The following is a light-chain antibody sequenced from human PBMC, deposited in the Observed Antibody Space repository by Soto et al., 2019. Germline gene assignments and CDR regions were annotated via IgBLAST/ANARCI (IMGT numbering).Light chain of an antibody. V-gene: IGKV3-11*01. Sequence: EIVLAQSPATLSLSPGERATLSCRASQSVSSYLAWYQHKPGQAPRLLIYDASNRASGIPARFSGSGSGTDFTLTISSLEPEDFAVYYCQQRSIPFTFGHGTKVDIK. CDR2: DAS. CDR1: QSVSSY. CDR3: QQRSIPFT. J-gene: IGKJ3*01.